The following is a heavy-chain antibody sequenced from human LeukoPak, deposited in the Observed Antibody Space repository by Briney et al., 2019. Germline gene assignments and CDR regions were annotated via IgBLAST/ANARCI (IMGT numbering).Heavy chain of an antibody. CDR3: AKDPEVLRWSFVY. J-gene: IGHJ4*02. D-gene: IGHD4-23*01. Sequence: GGSLRLSCAASGFTFSSDAMSWVRQAPGKGLEWVSAISGGGGSTYYAVSVKGRFTISRDNSKNTLFLQMNSLRAEDTAVYFCAKDPEVLRWSFVYWGQGTLVTVSS. CDR2: ISGGGGST. V-gene: IGHV3-23*01. CDR1: GFTFSSDA.